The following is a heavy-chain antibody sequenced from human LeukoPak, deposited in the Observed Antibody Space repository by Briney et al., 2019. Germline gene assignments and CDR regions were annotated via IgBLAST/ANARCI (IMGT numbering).Heavy chain of an antibody. CDR3: ARTKLLVVPAATTGLDI. CDR2: TYPGDSDT. Sequence: GASLQISCKGSGSSFTSYWIGWVRQLPGKGLEWMGITYPGDSDTRYSPSFQGQVTIPADKSISTAYLQWSSLKASDTAMYYCARTKLLVVPAATTGLDIWGQGTMVTVSS. J-gene: IGHJ3*02. D-gene: IGHD2-2*01. CDR1: GSSFTSYW. V-gene: IGHV5-51*01.